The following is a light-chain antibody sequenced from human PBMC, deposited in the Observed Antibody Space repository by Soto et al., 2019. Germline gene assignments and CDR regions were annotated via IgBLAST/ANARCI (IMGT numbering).Light chain of an antibody. V-gene: IGLV2-8*01. CDR1: SSDVGGYNY. Sequence: QSALTQPPSASGSPGQSVTNSCTGTSSDVGGYNYVSWYQQHPGKAPKLMIYEVSERPSGVPDRFSGSKSSNTASLTVSGLQAEDEADYYCSSYAGSNNFVFGTGTKVTVL. CDR3: SSYAGSNNFV. J-gene: IGLJ1*01. CDR2: EVS.